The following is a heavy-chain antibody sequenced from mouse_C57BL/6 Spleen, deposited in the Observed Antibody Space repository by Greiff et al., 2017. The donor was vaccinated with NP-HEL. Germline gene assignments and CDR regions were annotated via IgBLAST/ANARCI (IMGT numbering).Heavy chain of an antibody. Sequence: EVQLQESGPGLVKPSQSLSLTCSVTGYSITSGYYWNWIRQFPGNKLEWKGYISYDGSNNYNPSLKNRITIPPDTSKNQLFLKLNSVTTEDTATYYCARDGAYWGQGTSVTVSS. CDR1: GYSITSGYY. CDR3: ARDGAY. CDR2: ISYDGSN. V-gene: IGHV3-6*01. J-gene: IGHJ4*01.